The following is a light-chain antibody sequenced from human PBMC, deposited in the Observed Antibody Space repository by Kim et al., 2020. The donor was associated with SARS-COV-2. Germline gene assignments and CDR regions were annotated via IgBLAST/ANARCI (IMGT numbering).Light chain of an antibody. CDR1: QSVSSNY. CDR2: SVS. J-gene: IGKJ1*01. CDR3: QHYGSSSRT. V-gene: IGKV3-20*01. Sequence: SPGERAHLSCRASQSVSSNYLAWYQQKPGQSPRLLIYSVSTRATGIPDRFSGSGSGTDLTLTISGLEPEDFAVYYCQHYGSSSRTFGHGTKVDIK.